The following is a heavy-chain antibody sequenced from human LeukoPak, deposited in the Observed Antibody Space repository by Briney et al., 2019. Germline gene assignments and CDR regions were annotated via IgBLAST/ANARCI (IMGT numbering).Heavy chain of an antibody. CDR2: MYNSGST. V-gene: IGHV4-30-4*07. CDR3: ARDLPGQYGFDI. J-gene: IGHJ3*02. D-gene: IGHD1-14*01. Sequence: SETLSLTCVVSGGSISSGGYSWSWIRQPPGKGLEWIGYMYNSGSTHYNPSLRTRIIMSVDTSNNRISLRLSSVTAADTAVYYCARDLPGQYGFDIWGQGTMVTVSS. CDR1: GGSISSGGYS.